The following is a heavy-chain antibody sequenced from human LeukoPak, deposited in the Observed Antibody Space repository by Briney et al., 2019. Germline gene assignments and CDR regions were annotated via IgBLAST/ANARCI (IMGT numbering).Heavy chain of an antibody. V-gene: IGHV4-4*02. CDR3: ARGAENFPFDY. CDR2: IYHSGST. J-gene: IGHJ4*02. Sequence: PSGTLSLTCAVSGGSISSSNWWSWVRQPPGKGLEWIGEIYHSGSTNYNPSLKSRVTISVDTSKNQFSLRLSSVTAADTAVYYCARGAENFPFDYWGQGTLVTVSS. D-gene: IGHD3-3*01. CDR1: GGSISSSNW.